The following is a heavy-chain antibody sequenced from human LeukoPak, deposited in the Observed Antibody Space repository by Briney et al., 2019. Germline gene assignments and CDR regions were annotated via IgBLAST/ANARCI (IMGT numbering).Heavy chain of an antibody. Sequence: PGGSLRLSCAASGFTFSSYSMNRVRQAPGKGLEWVSSISSSSSYIYYAVSVKGRFTISRDNAKNSLYLQMNSLRAEDTAVYYCARGVNSGSYYDPFDYWGQGTLVTVSS. D-gene: IGHD1-26*01. CDR3: ARGVNSGSYYDPFDY. J-gene: IGHJ4*02. CDR1: GFTFSSYS. V-gene: IGHV3-21*01. CDR2: ISSSSSYI.